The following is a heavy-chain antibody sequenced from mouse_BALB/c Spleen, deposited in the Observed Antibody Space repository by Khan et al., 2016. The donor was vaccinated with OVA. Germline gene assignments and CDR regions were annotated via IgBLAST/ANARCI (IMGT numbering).Heavy chain of an antibody. V-gene: IGHV2-6-4*01. D-gene: IGHD2-14*01. Sequence: VQLQESGPGLVAPSQSLSITCTVSGFSLSRYNIHWVRQPPGKGLEWLGMIWGGGGTDYNSTLKSRLSISKDNSKSQVFLKLNSLQTDDTAIYYCARAYYRYDGYYAMDYRGQVTSVTVSS. J-gene: IGHJ4*01. CDR3: ARAYYRYDGYYAMDY. CDR1: GFSLSRYN. CDR2: IWGGGGT.